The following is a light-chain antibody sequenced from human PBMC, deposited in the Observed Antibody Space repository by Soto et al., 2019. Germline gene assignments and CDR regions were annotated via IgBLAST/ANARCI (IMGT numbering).Light chain of an antibody. CDR3: QQANTFPLT. J-gene: IGKJ3*01. CDR1: QGIHNW. V-gene: IGKV1D-12*01. CDR2: AVS. Sequence: DIQMTQSPSSVSASVGDRVTITCRASQGIHNWLAWYQQKPGKAPKLLISAVSSLQSGVPSRFSGSGFGTDFTLTISSLQPEDFATHYCQQANTFPLTFGPGTKVDIK.